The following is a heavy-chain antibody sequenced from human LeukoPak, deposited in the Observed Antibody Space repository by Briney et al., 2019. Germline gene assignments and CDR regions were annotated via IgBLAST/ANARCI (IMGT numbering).Heavy chain of an antibody. J-gene: IGHJ3*02. CDR3: ARDGRNRGAFDI. V-gene: IGHV1-46*01. D-gene: IGHD1-14*01. CDR2: INPSGGST. Sequence: ASVKVSCKASGYTFTSYYMHCVRQAPGQGLEGMGRINPSGGSTSYAQKFQGRVTMTRDMSTSTVYMELSSLRSEDTAVYYCARDGRNRGAFDIWGQGTMVTVSS. CDR1: GYTFTSYY.